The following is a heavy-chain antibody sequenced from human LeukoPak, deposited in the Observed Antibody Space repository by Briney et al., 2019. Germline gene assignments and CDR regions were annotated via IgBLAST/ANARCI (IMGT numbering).Heavy chain of an antibody. Sequence: GGSLRLSCAVSGFTLSSCYLHWVRQAPGEGLVWVSQSSPDGTNPTYADAVKGRFTLSRDNSKNTLYLQMGSLRAEDTAVYYCVRGCSTTKCPADYWGQGTLVTVSS. D-gene: IGHD2-2*01. CDR1: GFTLSSCY. V-gene: IGHV3-74*01. CDR3: VRGCSTTKCPADY. J-gene: IGHJ4*02. CDR2: SSPDGTNP.